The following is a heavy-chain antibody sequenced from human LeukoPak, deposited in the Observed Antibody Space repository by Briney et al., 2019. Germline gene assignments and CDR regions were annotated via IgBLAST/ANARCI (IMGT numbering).Heavy chain of an antibody. CDR2: IRPGDGTT. J-gene: IGHJ5*02. Sequence: ASVKISCKXSGYNFINHYIHWVRQTPGQGLEWMGVIRPGDGTTGYAQNFQGRVSMTSVTSTSTAYMELISLRSDDTAVYYCTRTVNSWFDPWGQGTPVTVSS. CDR1: GYNFINHY. CDR3: TRTVNSWFDP. V-gene: IGHV1-46*01. D-gene: IGHD4-17*01.